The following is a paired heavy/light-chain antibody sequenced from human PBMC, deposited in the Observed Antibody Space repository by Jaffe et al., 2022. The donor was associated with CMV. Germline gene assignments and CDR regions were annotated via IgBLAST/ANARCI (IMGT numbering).Light chain of an antibody. CDR1: SSNIGINT. CDR3: STWDDSLNGVV. CDR2: GNN. J-gene: IGLJ2*01. Sequence: QSVLTQPPSASGAPGQRVTISCSGSSSNIGINTVNWYQQLPGTAPKFLIYGNNERPSGVPDRFSGSKSGTSASLAISGLQSDDEADYYCSTWDDSLNGVVFGGGTKLTVL. V-gene: IGLV1-44*01.
Heavy chain of an antibody. CDR1: GFTFSEYG. Sequence: QEQLVESGGGVVQPGRSLRLSCAASGFTFSEYGMHWVRQAPGKGLEWVAVIWYDGRNKYYGESVKGRFTISRDNSKNTLYLQMNSLRADDTAVYYCARDNQVEFFGEKTDGMDVWGQGTTVTVSS. V-gene: IGHV3-33*01. D-gene: IGHD3-10*01. CDR3: ARDNQVEFFGEKTDGMDV. J-gene: IGHJ6*02. CDR2: IWYDGRNK.